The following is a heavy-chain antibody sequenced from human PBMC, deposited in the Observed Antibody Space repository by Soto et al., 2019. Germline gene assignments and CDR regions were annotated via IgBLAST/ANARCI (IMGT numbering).Heavy chain of an antibody. D-gene: IGHD6-6*01. CDR1: GFIFSNYW. CDR3: ARIGYSSSSLDY. CDR2: IKQDGSHK. J-gene: IGHJ4*02. Sequence: GSLRLSCSASGFIFSNYWMTWVRQAPGKGLEWLANIKQDGSHKYYVDSVNGRFTISRDNAKNSVYLQMSGLRAEDTAVYYCARIGYSSSSLDYWGQGTLVTVSS. V-gene: IGHV3-7*03.